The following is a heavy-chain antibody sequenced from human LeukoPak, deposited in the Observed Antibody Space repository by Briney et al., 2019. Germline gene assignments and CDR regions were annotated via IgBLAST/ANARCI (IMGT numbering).Heavy chain of an antibody. CDR3: AIMPPYYYDSSGYYYGNDY. J-gene: IGHJ4*02. D-gene: IGHD3-22*01. Sequence: SETLSLTCAVYGGSFSGYYWSWIRQPPGKGLEWIGEINHSGSTNYNPSLKSRVTISVGTSKNQFSLKLSSVTAADTAVYYCAIMPPYYYDSSGYYYGNDYWGQGTLVTVSS. CDR1: GGSFSGYY. CDR2: INHSGST. V-gene: IGHV4-34*01.